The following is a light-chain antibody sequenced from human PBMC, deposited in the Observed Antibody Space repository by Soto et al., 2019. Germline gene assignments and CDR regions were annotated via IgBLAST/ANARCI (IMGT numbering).Light chain of an antibody. Sequence: DIQMTQSPSSLSASVGDRVTITCRASQSISSYLNWYQQKPGKAPKLLIYAASSLQSGGPSRFSGSGSGTDFTLTISSLQPEDFANYYCQHSYSTRWTFGQGTKVEIK. CDR3: QHSYSTRWT. CDR1: QSISSY. CDR2: AAS. J-gene: IGKJ1*01. V-gene: IGKV1-39*01.